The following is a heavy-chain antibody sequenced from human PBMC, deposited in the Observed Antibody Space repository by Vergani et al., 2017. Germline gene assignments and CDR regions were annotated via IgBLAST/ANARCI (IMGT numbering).Heavy chain of an antibody. J-gene: IGHJ3*02. CDR3: ATVVWFGDGDI. V-gene: IGHV3-15*01. CDR2: VKSKSDGGIR. D-gene: IGHD3-10*01. CDR1: GFNFSLAW. Sequence: EVQLVESGGGLVKPGGSLRVSCAASGFNFSLAWMSWVRQAPGKGLEWVGRVKSKSDGGIRDYAAPVKGRFTISRDDSRNMLYLQMNSLIAEDTAVYFCATVVWFGDGDIWGRGTMVTVSS.